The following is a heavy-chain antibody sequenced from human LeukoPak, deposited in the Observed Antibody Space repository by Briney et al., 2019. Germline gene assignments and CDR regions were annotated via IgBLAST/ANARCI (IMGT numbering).Heavy chain of an antibody. D-gene: IGHD2-2*01. Sequence: PSETLSLTCAVYGGSFSGYYWTWIRQSPGKGLEWIGEINHSGSTNYNPSLKSRVTISVDTSKNQFSLKLSSVTAADTAVYHCARGRTGYQLLPTKKNYDYYYMDVWGKGTTVTVSS. CDR2: INHSGST. V-gene: IGHV4-34*01. CDR1: GGSFSGYY. CDR3: ARGRTGYQLLPTKKNYDYYYMDV. J-gene: IGHJ6*03.